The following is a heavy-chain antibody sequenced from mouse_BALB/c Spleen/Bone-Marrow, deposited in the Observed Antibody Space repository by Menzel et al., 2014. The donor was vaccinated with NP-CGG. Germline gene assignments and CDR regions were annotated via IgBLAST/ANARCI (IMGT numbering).Heavy chain of an antibody. CDR3: ARVYGWYFDV. J-gene: IGHJ1*01. CDR1: GFTFSSYG. V-gene: IGHV5-6-3*01. Sequence: EAQLVESGGSLMQPGGSLKLSCVGSGFTFSSYGMSWVRQTPDKRLELVATINNNGGSTYYPDSVKGQFTISRDNAKNTLYLQMSSLKAEDTAMYYCARVYGWYFDV. D-gene: IGHD1-1*01. CDR2: INNNGGST.